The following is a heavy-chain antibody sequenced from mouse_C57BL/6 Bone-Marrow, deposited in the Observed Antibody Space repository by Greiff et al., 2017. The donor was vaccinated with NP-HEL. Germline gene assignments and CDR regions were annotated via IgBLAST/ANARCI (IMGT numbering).Heavy chain of an antibody. D-gene: IGHD1-1*01. CDR3: ARFCYYYGSSYGYAMDY. Sequence: EVQWVESGGGLVKPGGSLKLSCAASGFTFSSYTMSWVRQTPEKRLEWVATISGGGGNTYYPDSVKGRFTISRDNAKNTLYLQMSSLRSEDTALYYCARFCYYYGSSYGYAMDYWGQGTSVTVSS. CDR1: GFTFSSYT. V-gene: IGHV5-9*01. CDR2: ISGGGGNT. J-gene: IGHJ4*01.